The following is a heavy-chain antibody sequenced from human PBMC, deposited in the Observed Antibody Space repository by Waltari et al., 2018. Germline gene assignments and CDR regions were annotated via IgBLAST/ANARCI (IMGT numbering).Heavy chain of an antibody. V-gene: IGHV1-69*01. D-gene: IGHD7-27*01. Sequence: QVQLVQSGAEVKKPGASVRIPCKAAGGTFRSSTISWVRQAPGQGLEWMGGITPLLVTGDYAQTFQGRVTITADESTSTVFLEVRSLRSEDTTVYYCARDGDSNWGSGALDSWGRGTLVTVSS. CDR3: ARDGDSNWGSGALDS. CDR2: ITPLLVTG. CDR1: GGTFRSST. J-gene: IGHJ4*02.